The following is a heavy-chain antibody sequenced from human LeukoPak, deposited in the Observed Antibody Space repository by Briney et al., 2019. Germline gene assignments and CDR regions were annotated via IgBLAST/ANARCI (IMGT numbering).Heavy chain of an antibody. CDR1: GGSISSSSYY. D-gene: IGHD4/OR15-4a*01. CDR3: ARMERLYYDAREDAFDI. J-gene: IGHJ3*02. Sequence: PSETLSLTCTVSGGSISSSSYYWGWIRQPPGKGLEWIGSIYYSGSTYYNPSLKSRVTISVDTSKNQFSLKLTSVTAADSAVYYCARMERLYYDAREDAFDIWGQGTMVTVSS. V-gene: IGHV4-39*07. CDR2: IYYSGST.